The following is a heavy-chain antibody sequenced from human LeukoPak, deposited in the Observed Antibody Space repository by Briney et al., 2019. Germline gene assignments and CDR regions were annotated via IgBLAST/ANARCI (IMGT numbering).Heavy chain of an antibody. Sequence: GGSLRLSCAASGFTFTKYWMTWVRQAPGKGLEWVANIKQDGSEKFYVDSVKGRFTISRDNAKNSLDLQINSLGAEDTVVYYCARGLDCRSTSCYLDNWGQGTLVTVSS. J-gene: IGHJ4*02. D-gene: IGHD2-2*01. CDR1: GFTFTKYW. CDR3: ARGLDCRSTSCYLDN. CDR2: IKQDGSEK. V-gene: IGHV3-7*01.